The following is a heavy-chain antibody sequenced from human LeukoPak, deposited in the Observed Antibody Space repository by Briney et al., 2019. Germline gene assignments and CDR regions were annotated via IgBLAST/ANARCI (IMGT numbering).Heavy chain of an antibody. CDR1: GFTFSSYA. D-gene: IGHD3-22*01. CDR3: ATLDSSGYYSDY. Sequence: GGSLRLSCAASGFTFSSYAISWVRQAPGQGLEWMGGIIPIFGTANYAQKFQGRVTITADESTSTAYMELSSLRSEDTAVYYCATLDSSGYYSDYWGQGTLVTVSS. J-gene: IGHJ4*02. CDR2: IIPIFGTA. V-gene: IGHV1-69*01.